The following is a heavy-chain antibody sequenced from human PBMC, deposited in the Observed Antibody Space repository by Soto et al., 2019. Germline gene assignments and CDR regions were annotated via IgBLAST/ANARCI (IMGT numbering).Heavy chain of an antibody. CDR3: ARVYGSGSYIAVDL. CDR1: GYTFTHYG. D-gene: IGHD3-10*01. Sequence: QVQLVQSGAEVKKPGASVKVSCKASGYTFTHYGISRLRQAPGQGLAWMGCISALNGNTKYVDNFQDRVSMTTDTATNTSYMEVRSLRSDDTAMYYCARVYGSGSYIAVDLWGQGTMVTVSS. V-gene: IGHV1-18*01. J-gene: IGHJ3*01. CDR2: ISALNGNT.